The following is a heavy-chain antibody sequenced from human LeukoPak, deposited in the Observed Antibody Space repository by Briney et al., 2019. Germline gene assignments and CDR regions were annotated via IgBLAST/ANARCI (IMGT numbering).Heavy chain of an antibody. J-gene: IGHJ4*02. CDR2: NHYGGSA. D-gene: IGHD3-22*01. V-gene: IGHV4-39*01. Sequence: SETLSLTCTVSGASISSTSYYWGWIRQPPEKGLQWIGSNHYGGSAYYNPSLKSRITISVDTSKNQFSLKLSSVTATDTAVYYCARLTFYYDGSGYYFDYWGQGTLVTVSS. CDR1: GASISSTSYY. CDR3: ARLTFYYDGSGYYFDY.